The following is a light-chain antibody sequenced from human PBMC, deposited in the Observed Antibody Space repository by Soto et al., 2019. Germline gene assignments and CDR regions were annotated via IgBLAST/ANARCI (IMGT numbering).Light chain of an antibody. CDR3: SSYITVGPFV. CDR1: SSDVGGYNY. CDR2: EVS. Sequence: QSALTQPASVSGSPGQSIAISCTGTSSDVGGYNYVSWYQQLPGKAPKLLISEVSNRPSGVSHRFAGSKSGNTASLTISGLQAEDEADYYCSSYITVGPFVFGTGTKVTVL. J-gene: IGLJ1*01. V-gene: IGLV2-14*01.